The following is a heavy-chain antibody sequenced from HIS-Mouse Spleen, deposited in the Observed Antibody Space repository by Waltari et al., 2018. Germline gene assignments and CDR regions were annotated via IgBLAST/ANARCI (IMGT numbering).Heavy chain of an antibody. D-gene: IGHD6-6*01. CDR2: INHSGST. CDR3: YSSSSFDY. V-gene: IGHV4-34*01. J-gene: IGHJ4*02. CDR1: GGSFSGSY. Sequence: QVQLQQWGAGLLKPSETLSLTCAVYGGSFSGSYWSWIRQPPGKGLEGIGEINHSGSTNYNPSLKSRVTISVDTSKNQFSLKLSSVTAADTCARAGYSSSSFDYWGQGTLVTVSS.